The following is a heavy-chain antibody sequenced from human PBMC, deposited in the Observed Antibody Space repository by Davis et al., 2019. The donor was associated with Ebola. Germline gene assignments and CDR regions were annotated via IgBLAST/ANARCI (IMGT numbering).Heavy chain of an antibody. V-gene: IGHV1-8*01. J-gene: IGHJ5*02. CDR2: MNPNSGNT. CDR1: GYTFTSYD. D-gene: IGHD1-26*01. CDR3: ARGHTYGRWDDWFDP. Sequence: ASVKVSCKASGYTFTSYDINWVRQATGQGLEWMGWMNPNSGNTGYAQKFQGRVTMSRSTSISTAYMELSSLRSDDTAVYYCARGHTYGRWDDWFDPWGQGTLVTVSS.